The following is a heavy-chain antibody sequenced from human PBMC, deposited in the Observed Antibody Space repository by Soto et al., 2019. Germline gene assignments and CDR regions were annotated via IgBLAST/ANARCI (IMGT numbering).Heavy chain of an antibody. J-gene: IGHJ4*02. V-gene: IGHV1-46*03. Sequence: ASVKVSCKASGYTFTRYYMHWVRQAPGQGLEWMGMINPSGGSTTYAQNFQGRVTMTRDTSTSTIYMDLSSLRSEDTAVYYCTRALTPNPAEYFDYWGQGTLVTVSS. CDR3: TRALTPNPAEYFDY. D-gene: IGHD3-16*01. CDR1: GYTFTRYY. CDR2: INPSGGST.